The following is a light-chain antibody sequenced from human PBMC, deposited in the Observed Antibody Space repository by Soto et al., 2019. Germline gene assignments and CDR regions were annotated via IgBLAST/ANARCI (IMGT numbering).Light chain of an antibody. V-gene: IGKV1-5*03. Sequence: DIQMTQSPSTLSASVGDRVTITCRASQSISSWLAWYQQKPGKAPKPLIYKASSLESGVPSRFSGSGSGTEFTLTISSLQPDDFATYYCQQYNSYVWTFGRGTKVDIK. J-gene: IGKJ1*01. CDR2: KAS. CDR3: QQYNSYVWT. CDR1: QSISSW.